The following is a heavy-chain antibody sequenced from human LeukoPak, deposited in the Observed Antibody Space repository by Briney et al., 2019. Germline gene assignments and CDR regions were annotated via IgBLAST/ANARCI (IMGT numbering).Heavy chain of an antibody. CDR3: ARGFGDSSGYYYFDY. V-gene: IGHV4-59*08. CDR2: IYYRGST. J-gene: IGHJ4*02. CDR1: GASISNYY. Sequence: SETLSLTCTVSGASISNYYWSWIRQPPGKGLEYIGYIYYRGSTNYNPSLKSRVTISLDTSKSQFSLKVISVTAADTAVYYCARGFGDSSGYYYFDYWGQGTLVTVSS. D-gene: IGHD3-22*01.